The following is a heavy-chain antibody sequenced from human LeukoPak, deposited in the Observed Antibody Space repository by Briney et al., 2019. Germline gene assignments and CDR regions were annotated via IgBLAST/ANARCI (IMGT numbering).Heavy chain of an antibody. Sequence: GGSLRLSCAASGFTFSSYGMHWVRQAPGKRLEWVAVISYDGSNKYYADSVKGRFTISRDNSKNTLYLQMNSLRAEDTAVYYCAKEEFYDSSGYLGDWSDYWGQGTLVTVSS. V-gene: IGHV3-30*18. CDR3: AKEEFYDSSGYLGDWSDY. CDR1: GFTFSSYG. CDR2: ISYDGSNK. D-gene: IGHD3-22*01. J-gene: IGHJ4*02.